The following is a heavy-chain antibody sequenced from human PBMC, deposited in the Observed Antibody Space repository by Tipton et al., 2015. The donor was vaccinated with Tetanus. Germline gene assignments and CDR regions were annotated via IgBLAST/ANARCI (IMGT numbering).Heavy chain of an antibody. D-gene: IGHD2-8*01. CDR2: ISGGGHNT. CDR3: TKDVGIVLFDY. Sequence: SLRLSCAASGFSFSNYAMIWVRQAPREGLEWVSTISGGGHNTHYADSVQGRFTISRDNSKNTMYLQMNSLRAEDTAVYYCTKDVGIVLFDYWGQGTLVTVSS. CDR1: GFSFSNYA. V-gene: IGHV3-23*01. J-gene: IGHJ4*02.